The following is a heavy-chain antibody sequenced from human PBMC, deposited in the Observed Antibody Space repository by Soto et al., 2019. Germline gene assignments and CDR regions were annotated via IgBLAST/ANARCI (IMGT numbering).Heavy chain of an antibody. J-gene: IGHJ4*02. D-gene: IGHD5-18*01. Sequence: GGSLRLACAASGFTFSSYAMSWVRQSPGKGLEWVSAISGSGGSTYYADSVKGRFTISRDNSKNTLYLQMNSLRAEDTAVYYCAKPPGYSYGSFDYWGQGTLVTVPS. CDR1: GFTFSSYA. CDR2: ISGSGGST. V-gene: IGHV3-23*01. CDR3: AKPPGYSYGSFDY.